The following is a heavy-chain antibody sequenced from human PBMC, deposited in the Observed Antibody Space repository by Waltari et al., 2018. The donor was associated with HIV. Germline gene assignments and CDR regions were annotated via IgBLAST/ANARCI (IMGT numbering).Heavy chain of an antibody. Sequence: QLQLQESGPGLVKPSETLSLTCTVSGASVSSTTYFWGWVRQSPGTGLEWIASLSHNVNTYHNPALRSRGTMSVDTSKNQFSLKLTSVTSADTALYYCSGHGNYGDYSAEGLNYWGQGTLVDVSS. CDR3: SGHGNYGDYSAEGLNY. V-gene: IGHV4-39*01. J-gene: IGHJ4*02. CDR1: GASVSSTTYF. CDR2: LSHNVNT. D-gene: IGHD4-17*01.